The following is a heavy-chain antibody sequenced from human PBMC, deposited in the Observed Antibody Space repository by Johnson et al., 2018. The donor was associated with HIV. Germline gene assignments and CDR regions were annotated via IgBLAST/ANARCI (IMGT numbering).Heavy chain of an antibody. CDR3: ARDERRIAAAGTRGDAFDI. Sequence: QVQLVESGGGLVKPGGSLSLSCAASGFTFSDYYMSWIRQAPGKGLEWVSYISSSGSTIYYADSVKGRFTISRDNSKNTLYLQMNSLRAEDTAVYYCARDERRIAAAGTRGDAFDIWGQGTMVTVSS. V-gene: IGHV3-11*04. J-gene: IGHJ3*02. CDR1: GFTFSDYY. D-gene: IGHD6-13*01. CDR2: ISSSGSTI.